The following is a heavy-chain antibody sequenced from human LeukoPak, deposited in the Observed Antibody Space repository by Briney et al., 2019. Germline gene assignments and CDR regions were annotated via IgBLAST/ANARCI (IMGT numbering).Heavy chain of an antibody. Sequence: SGPTLVNPTQTLTLTCTFSGYSLSTSGVGVGWIRQPPGKALEWLALIYWDDDKRYSPSLKSRLTITKDTSKNQVVLTMTNMDPVDTATYYCAHSGPYGSNIEVAAVIKTFYFDYWGQGSLVTVSS. CDR2: IYWDDDK. CDR3: AHSGPYGSNIEVAAVIKTFYFDY. J-gene: IGHJ4*02. D-gene: IGHD2-2*01. V-gene: IGHV2-5*02. CDR1: GYSLSTSGVG.